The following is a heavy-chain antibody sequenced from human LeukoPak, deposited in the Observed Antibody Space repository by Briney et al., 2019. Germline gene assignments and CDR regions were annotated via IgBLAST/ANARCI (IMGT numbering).Heavy chain of an antibody. CDR1: KFTFSDYA. Sequence: GGSLRLSCAASKFTFSDYAMSWVRPAPGKGLEWVSGIDNGGGTTYYAGSVKGRFTISRDNSKNALYLQMDSLRAEDTAVYYCAKSQSGWYSFDNWGQGTLVIVSS. CDR3: AKSQSGWYSFDN. J-gene: IGHJ4*02. V-gene: IGHV3-23*01. CDR2: IDNGGGTT. D-gene: IGHD6-19*01.